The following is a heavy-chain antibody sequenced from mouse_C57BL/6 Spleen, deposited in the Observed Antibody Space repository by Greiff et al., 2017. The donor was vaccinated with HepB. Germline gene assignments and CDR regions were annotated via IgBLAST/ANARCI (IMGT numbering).Heavy chain of an antibody. CDR2: IDPSDSET. CDR3: AREDGSSSAWFAY. Sequence: VQLQQPGAELVRPGSSVKLSCKASGYTFTSYWMHWVKPRPIPGLEWIGNIDPSDSETHYNQKFKDKATLTVDKSSSTAYMQLSSRTSEDSAVYYCAREDGSSSAWFAYWGQGTLVTVSA. V-gene: IGHV1-52*01. D-gene: IGHD1-1*01. CDR1: GYTFTSYW. J-gene: IGHJ3*01.